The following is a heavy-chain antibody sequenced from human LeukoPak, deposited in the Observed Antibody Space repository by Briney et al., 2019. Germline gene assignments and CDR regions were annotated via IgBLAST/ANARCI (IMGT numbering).Heavy chain of an antibody. CDR1: GGTFSSYA. Sequence: ASVKVSCKASGGTFSSYAISWVRQAPGQGLEWMGRIIPILGIANYAQKFQGRVTITADKSTSTAYMELSSLRSEDTAVYYCARDTDIVVVPAAIGMDVWGQGTTVTVSS. CDR2: IIPILGIA. J-gene: IGHJ6*02. D-gene: IGHD2-2*02. CDR3: ARDTDIVVVPAAIGMDV. V-gene: IGHV1-69*04.